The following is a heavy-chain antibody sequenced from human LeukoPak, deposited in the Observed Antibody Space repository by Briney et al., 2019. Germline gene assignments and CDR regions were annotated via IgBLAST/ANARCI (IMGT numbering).Heavy chain of an antibody. D-gene: IGHD3-10*01. CDR1: GYTFTSYH. CDR3: ARGGVLLWFGEPRFPFDY. J-gene: IGHJ4*02. CDR2: INPSGGRT. Sequence: ASVKVSCKASGYTFTSYHMHWVRQAPGQGLEWMGVINPSGGRTSYAQKFQGRVTMTRDMSTSTVYMELSSLRSEDTAVYYCARGGVLLWFGEPRFPFDYWGQGTLVTVSS. V-gene: IGHV1-46*01.